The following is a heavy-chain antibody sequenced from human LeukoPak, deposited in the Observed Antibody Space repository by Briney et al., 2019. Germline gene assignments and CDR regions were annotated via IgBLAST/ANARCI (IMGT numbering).Heavy chain of an antibody. V-gene: IGHV3-23*01. CDR3: AKDKKYSSSWSTDAFDI. D-gene: IGHD6-13*01. CDR1: GFTFSSYA. Sequence: PGGSLRLSCAASGFTFSSYAMSWVRQAPGKGLEWVSAISGSGGSTYYADSVKGRFTISRDNSKNTPYLQMNSLRAEDTAVYYCAKDKKYSSSWSTDAFDIWGQGTMVTVSS. J-gene: IGHJ3*02. CDR2: ISGSGGST.